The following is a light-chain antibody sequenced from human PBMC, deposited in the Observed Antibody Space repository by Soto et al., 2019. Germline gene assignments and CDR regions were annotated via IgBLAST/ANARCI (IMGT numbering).Light chain of an antibody. Sequence: QSVLTQPASVSGSHGQSITISCTGTDSDVGGYNYVSWYQQHPGNAPKVMIYDVSNRPSGVSNRFSGSKSGNTASLIISGLQAEDEADYYCSSYTINGVGVFGGGTKLTVL. CDR3: SSYTINGVGV. V-gene: IGLV2-14*01. J-gene: IGLJ2*01. CDR2: DVS. CDR1: DSDVGGYNY.